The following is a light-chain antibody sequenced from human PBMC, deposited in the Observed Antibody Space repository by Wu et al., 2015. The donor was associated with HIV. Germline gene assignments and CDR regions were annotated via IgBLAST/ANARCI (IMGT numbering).Light chain of an antibody. CDR3: QQYDNLPVT. J-gene: IGKJ4*01. V-gene: IGKV1-33*01. Sequence: DRVTITCQASHDIANYLSWYQQKPGKAPKLLIYDASNLETGVPSRFSGGGSGTHFTLIINSLQPEDIATYFCQQYDNLPVTFGGGTKVEIK. CDR1: HDIANY. CDR2: DAS.